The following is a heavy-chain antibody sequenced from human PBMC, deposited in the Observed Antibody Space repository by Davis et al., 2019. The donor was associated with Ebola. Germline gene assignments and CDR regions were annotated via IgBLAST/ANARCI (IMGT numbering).Heavy chain of an antibody. CDR2: IYTSGST. CDR1: GGSISSYY. Sequence: PSETLSLTCTVSGGSISSYYWSWIRQPAGKGLEWIGRIYTSGSTNYNPSLKSRVTMSVDTSKNQFSLKLSSVTAADTAVYYCARGRTRVATIQWYFDLWGRGTLVTVSS. V-gene: IGHV4-4*07. CDR3: ARGRTRVATIQWYFDL. J-gene: IGHJ2*01. D-gene: IGHD5-12*01.